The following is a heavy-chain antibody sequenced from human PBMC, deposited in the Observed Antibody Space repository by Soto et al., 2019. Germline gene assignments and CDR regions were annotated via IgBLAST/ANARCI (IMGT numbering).Heavy chain of an antibody. J-gene: IGHJ4*02. D-gene: IGHD3-3*01. CDR3: TRHAHALTYYDFWFDY. CDR1: GFTFSGSA. Sequence: GGSLRLSCAASGFTFSGSAMHWVRQASGKGLEWVGRIRSKANSYATAYAASVKGRFTISRDDSKNTAYLQMNSLKTEDTAVYYCTRHAHALTYYDFWFDYWGQGTLVTVSS. V-gene: IGHV3-73*01. CDR2: IRSKANSYAT.